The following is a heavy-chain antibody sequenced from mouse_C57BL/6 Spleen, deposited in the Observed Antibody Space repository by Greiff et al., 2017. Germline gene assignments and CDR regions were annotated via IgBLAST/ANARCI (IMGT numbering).Heavy chain of an antibody. V-gene: IGHV1-64*01. CDR3: ARESTMVTTRAMDY. J-gene: IGHJ4*01. CDR2: IHPNSGST. Sequence: QVQLQQPGAELVKPGASVKLSCKASGYTFTSYWMPWVKQRPGQGLEWIGMIHPNSGSTNYNEKFKSKATLTVDKSSSTAYMQLSSLTSEDSAVYYCARESTMVTTRAMDYWGQGTSVTVSS. D-gene: IGHD2-2*01. CDR1: GYTFTSYW.